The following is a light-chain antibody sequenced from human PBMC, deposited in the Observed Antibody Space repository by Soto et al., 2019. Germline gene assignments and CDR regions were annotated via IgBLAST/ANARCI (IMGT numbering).Light chain of an antibody. Sequence: EIVLTQSPGTLSLSPGERATLSCRASQSVSNNYLAWYQQKPGQAPRLLIYGASNRANGIPDRFSGSGSGADFTLTISSLQSEDFSAYYCQQYNNWHPWTFGQGTKVDIK. J-gene: IGKJ1*01. CDR3: QQYNNWHPWT. CDR2: GAS. CDR1: QSVSNNY. V-gene: IGKV3-20*01.